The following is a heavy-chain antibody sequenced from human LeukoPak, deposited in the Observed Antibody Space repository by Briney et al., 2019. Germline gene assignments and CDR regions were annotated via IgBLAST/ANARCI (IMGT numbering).Heavy chain of an antibody. CDR2: IISSSIYI. J-gene: IGHJ3*02. CDR1: GFTFRSFS. Sequence: GGSLRLSCGVSGFTFRSFSMNWVRQAPGKGLEWVSSIISSSIYIYYADSVKGRFTISRDNAKNSLYLQMNSLRAEDTAVYYCARLFCSGGSCKDAFDIWGQGTIVTVSS. V-gene: IGHV3-21*06. CDR3: ARLFCSGGSCKDAFDI. D-gene: IGHD2-15*01.